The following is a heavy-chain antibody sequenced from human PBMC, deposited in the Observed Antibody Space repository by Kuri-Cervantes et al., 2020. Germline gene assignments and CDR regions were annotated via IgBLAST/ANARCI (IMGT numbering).Heavy chain of an antibody. Sequence: GGSLRLSCAASGFTFSSYSMNWVRQAPGKGLEWVSSISSSSSYIYYADSVKGRFTISRDNSKNTLYLQMNSLRAEDTAVYYCARAYVDVTFDYWGQGTLVTVSS. J-gene: IGHJ4*02. CDR1: GFTFSSYS. CDR2: ISSSSSYI. CDR3: ARAYVDVTFDY. V-gene: IGHV3-21*01. D-gene: IGHD2-21*02.